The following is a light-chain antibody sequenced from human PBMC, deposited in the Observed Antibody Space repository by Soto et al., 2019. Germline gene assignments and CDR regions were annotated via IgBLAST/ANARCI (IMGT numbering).Light chain of an antibody. V-gene: IGLV4-69*01. CDR2: LNSDGSH. CDR1: SGHSSYA. J-gene: IGLJ2*01. CDR3: QTWGTGILV. Sequence: QLVLTQSPSASASLGASFKLTCTLSSGHSSYAIAWHQQQPEKGPRSLMKLNSDGSHSKGDGIPDRFSGSSSGAERYLTISSLQSEDEADYYCQTWGTGILVFGGGTKLTVL.